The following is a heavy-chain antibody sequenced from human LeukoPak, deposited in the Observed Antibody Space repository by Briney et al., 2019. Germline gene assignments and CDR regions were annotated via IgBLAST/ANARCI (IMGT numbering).Heavy chain of an antibody. CDR1: GFTFSSYA. CDR3: ARRGGRPHYYGSGRYLEPFDY. J-gene: IGHJ4*02. V-gene: IGHV3-30*04. D-gene: IGHD3-10*01. Sequence: PGGSLRLSCAASGFTFSSYAMHWVRQAPGKGLEWVAAISYDGSNKYYADSVKGRFTISRDNSKNTLYLQMNSLRAEDTAVYYCARRGGRPHYYGSGRYLEPFDYWGQGTLVTVSS. CDR2: ISYDGSNK.